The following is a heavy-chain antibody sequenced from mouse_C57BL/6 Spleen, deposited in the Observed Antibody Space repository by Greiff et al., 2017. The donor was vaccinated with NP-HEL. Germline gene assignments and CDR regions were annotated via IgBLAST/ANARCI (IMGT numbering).Heavy chain of an antibody. V-gene: IGHV1-69*01. CDR2: IDPSDSYT. CDR3: ARAGITTVVGDY. D-gene: IGHD1-1*01. CDR1: GYTFTSYW. Sequence: QVQLQQPGAELVMPGASVKLSCKASGYTFTSYWMHWVKQRPGQGLEWIGEIDPSDSYTNYNQKFKGKSTLTVDKSSSTAYMQLSSLTSEDSAVYYCARAGITTVVGDYRGQGTTLTVAS. J-gene: IGHJ2*01.